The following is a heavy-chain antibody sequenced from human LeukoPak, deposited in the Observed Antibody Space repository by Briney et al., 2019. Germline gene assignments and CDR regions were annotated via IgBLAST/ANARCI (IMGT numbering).Heavy chain of an antibody. D-gene: IGHD1-20*01. CDR2: INPSGGST. CDR1: GYTFTSYY. J-gene: IGHJ5*02. CDR3: TSCYTITGTPGPVNWFDP. Sequence: ASVKVSCKASGYTFTSYYMHWVRQAPGQGLEWMGIINPSGGSTSYAQKFQGRVTITADTSTDTAYMELSSLRSEDTAVYYCTSCYTITGTPGPVNWFDPWGQGTLVTVSS. V-gene: IGHV1-46*01.